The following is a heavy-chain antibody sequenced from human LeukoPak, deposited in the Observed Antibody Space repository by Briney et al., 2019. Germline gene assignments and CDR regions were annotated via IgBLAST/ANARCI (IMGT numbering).Heavy chain of an antibody. CDR1: GYTFTGYY. J-gene: IGHJ3*02. V-gene: IGHV1-2*02. CDR3: ASLVGATSVAAFDI. D-gene: IGHD1-26*01. Sequence: RRASVKVSCTASGYTFTGYYMHWVRQAPGQGLEWMGWINPNSGGTNYAQKFQGRVTMTRDTSISTAYMELSRLRSDDTAVYYCASLVGATSVAAFDIWGQGTMVTVSS. CDR2: INPNSGGT.